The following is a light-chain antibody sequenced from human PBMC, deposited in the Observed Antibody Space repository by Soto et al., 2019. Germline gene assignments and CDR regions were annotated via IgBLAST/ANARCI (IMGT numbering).Light chain of an antibody. V-gene: IGLV1-44*01. CDR1: SSNVGGNP. Sequence: QSVMTQPPSASGTPGQRVTISCSGSSSNVGGNPVNWYQHVPTTAPKLLIYTNTQRPSGVPDRFSGSKSGTSASLAISGLQYEDEADYYWGSWDDSLNGPVFGNGKKVTVL. CDR2: TNT. CDR3: GSWDDSLNGPV. J-gene: IGLJ1*01.